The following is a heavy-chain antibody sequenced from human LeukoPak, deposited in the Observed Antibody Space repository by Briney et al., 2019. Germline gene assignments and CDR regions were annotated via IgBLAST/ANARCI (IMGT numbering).Heavy chain of an antibody. CDR3: AREYYDSGSYLYGMDV. J-gene: IGHJ6*02. D-gene: IGHD3-10*01. CDR2: IYSGGST. Sequence: GGSLRLSCAASGFTVSSTYMSWVRQAPGKGLEWVSVIYSGGSTYYADSVKRRFTISRDNSKNTLYLQMNSLRAEDTAVYYCAREYYDSGSYLYGMDVWGQGTTVTVSS. CDR1: GFTVSSTY. V-gene: IGHV3-53*01.